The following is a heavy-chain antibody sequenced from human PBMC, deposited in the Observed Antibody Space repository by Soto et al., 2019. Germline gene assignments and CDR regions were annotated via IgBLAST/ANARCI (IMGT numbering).Heavy chain of an antibody. D-gene: IGHD6-13*01. Sequence: QVQLVQSGAEVKKPGASVKVSCKASGFTFSAYYIYWVRQAPGQGLEWIGWINPNSGGTNNAQTFQGRVTMTRDTSTSTVYMELSALISDDTAVYYCARSLLDEYSSSWRSAYYGMDVWGQGTTVTVSS. CDR2: INPNSGGT. V-gene: IGHV1-2*02. J-gene: IGHJ6*02. CDR1: GFTFSAYY. CDR3: ARSLLDEYSSSWRSAYYGMDV.